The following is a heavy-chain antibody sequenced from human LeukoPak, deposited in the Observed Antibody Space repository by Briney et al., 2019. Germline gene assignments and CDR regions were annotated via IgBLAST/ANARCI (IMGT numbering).Heavy chain of an antibody. Sequence: KPAETLSLTCTVSGGSMSPYDWGWIRQPPGKGLEWTGYIYYSGSTNYNPSLKSRVTISVDTSKNQFSLKLSSVTAADTAIYYCARAVSGRFDYWGQGTLVTVSS. D-gene: IGHD6-19*01. CDR1: GGSMSPYD. CDR3: ARAVSGRFDY. CDR2: IYYSGST. J-gene: IGHJ4*02. V-gene: IGHV4-59*08.